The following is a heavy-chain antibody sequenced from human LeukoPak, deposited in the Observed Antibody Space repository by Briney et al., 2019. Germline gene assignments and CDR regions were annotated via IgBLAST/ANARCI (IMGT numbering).Heavy chain of an antibody. V-gene: IGHV3-23*01. CDR3: AKDYSYGPNYFDY. CDR1: GFTFSSYA. J-gene: IGHJ4*02. D-gene: IGHD5-18*01. Sequence: GGSLRLSCAASGFTFSSYAMNWVRQAPGKGLEWVSAISGSGGSTYYADSVKGRFTISRDNSKNSLYLQMNSLRAEDTALYYCAKDYSYGPNYFDYWGQGTLVTVSS. CDR2: ISGSGGST.